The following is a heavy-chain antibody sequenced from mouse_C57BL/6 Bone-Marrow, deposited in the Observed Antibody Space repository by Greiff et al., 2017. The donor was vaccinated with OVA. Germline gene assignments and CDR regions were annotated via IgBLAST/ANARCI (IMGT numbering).Heavy chain of an antibody. CDR2: IDPSDSYT. Sequence: VQLQQPGAELVRPGTSVKLSCKASSYTFTSYWLHWVKQRPGQGLEWIGVIDPSDSYTNYNQKFKGKATLTVDTSSSTAYMQLSSLTSEDSAVYYCSPLMVTTGYWGQGTTLTVSS. CDR1: SYTFTSYW. CDR3: SPLMVTTGY. J-gene: IGHJ2*01. D-gene: IGHD2-2*01. V-gene: IGHV1-59*01.